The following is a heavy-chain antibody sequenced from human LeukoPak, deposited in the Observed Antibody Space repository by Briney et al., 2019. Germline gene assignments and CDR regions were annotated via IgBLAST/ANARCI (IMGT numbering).Heavy chain of an antibody. Sequence: SVKVSCKASGGTFSSYAISWVRQAPGQGLEWMGGIIPIFGTANYAQKFQGRVTITADESTSTAYMELSSLRSEDTAVYYCALPNGAARPEPQLKFDYWGQGTLVTVSS. CDR2: IIPIFGTA. V-gene: IGHV1-69*13. J-gene: IGHJ4*02. CDR3: ALPNGAARPEPQLKFDY. D-gene: IGHD6-6*01. CDR1: GGTFSSYA.